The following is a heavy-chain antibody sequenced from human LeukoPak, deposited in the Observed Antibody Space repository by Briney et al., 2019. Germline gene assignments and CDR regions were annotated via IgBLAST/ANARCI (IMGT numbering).Heavy chain of an antibody. CDR1: GFTFSSYS. CDR2: ISSSSSYI. J-gene: IGHJ3*02. V-gene: IGHV3-21*01. Sequence: GGSLRLSCAASGFTFSSYSMNWVRQAPGKGLEWVSSISSSSSYIYYADSVKGRFTISRDNAKNSLYLQMNSLRAEDTAVYNCARGYCSSTSCYYAFDIWGQGTMVTVSS. D-gene: IGHD2-2*01. CDR3: ARGYCSSTSCYYAFDI.